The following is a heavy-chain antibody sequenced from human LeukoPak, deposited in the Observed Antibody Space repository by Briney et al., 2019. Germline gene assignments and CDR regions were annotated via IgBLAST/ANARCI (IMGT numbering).Heavy chain of an antibody. CDR1: GFTFSSYA. D-gene: IGHD6-6*01. J-gene: IGHJ4*02. CDR3: ARVGGSSPGQGGY. V-gene: IGHV3-30-3*01. CDR2: ISYDGSNK. Sequence: GGSLRLSCAASGFTFSSYAMSWVRQAPGKGLEWVAFISYDGSNKYYADSVKGRFTISRDNSKNTLYLQMNSLRAEDTAVYYCARVGGSSPGQGGYWGQGTLVTVSS.